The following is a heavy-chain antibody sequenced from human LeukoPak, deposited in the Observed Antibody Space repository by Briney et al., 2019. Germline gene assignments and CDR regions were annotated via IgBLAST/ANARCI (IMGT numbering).Heavy chain of an antibody. CDR2: IYYSVST. CDR1: GGSISSGGYY. Sequence: SETLSLTCTVSGGSISSGGYYWSWIRQHPGKGLEWIGYIYYSVSTYYNTSLKSRVTISVDTSKNQFSLKLSSVTAADTAVYYCARVDYDILTGYYWIDYWGQGTLVTVSS. J-gene: IGHJ4*02. D-gene: IGHD3-9*01. V-gene: IGHV4-31*03. CDR3: ARVDYDILTGYYWIDY.